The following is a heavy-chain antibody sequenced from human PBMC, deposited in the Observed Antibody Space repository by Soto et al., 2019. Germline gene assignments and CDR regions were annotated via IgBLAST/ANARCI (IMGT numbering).Heavy chain of an antibody. J-gene: IGHJ6*02. CDR2: INPNSGGT. Sequence: ASVKVSCKASGYTFSEYYLNWVRQGPGQGLEWMGWINPNSGGTDYAQNFQGRVTLTRDTSISTAYMELSRLRSDDTAVYYCAGCSLIGCDYYYGMDVWGQGTTVTVSS. CDR1: GYTFSEYY. D-gene: IGHD5-12*01. CDR3: AGCSLIGCDYYYGMDV. V-gene: IGHV1-2*02.